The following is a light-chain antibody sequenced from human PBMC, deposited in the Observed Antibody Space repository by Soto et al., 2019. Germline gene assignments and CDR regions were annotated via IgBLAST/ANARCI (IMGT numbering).Light chain of an antibody. J-gene: IGLJ1*01. CDR3: SSYTNINTRACV. CDR2: EVT. CDR1: SGDIGSYNR. V-gene: IGLV2-14*01. Sequence: VLTQPASGSGSPGQSITISCTGTSGDIGSYNRVSWYQQHPGKAPKLIIYEVTDRPSGVSNRFSGSKSGNTASLTISGLQAEDEAEYYCSSYTNINTRACVFGTGTKVTVL.